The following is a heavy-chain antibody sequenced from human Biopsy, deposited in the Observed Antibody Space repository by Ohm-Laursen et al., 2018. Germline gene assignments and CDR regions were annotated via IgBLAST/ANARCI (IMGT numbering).Heavy chain of an antibody. CDR1: GASVKTSGYF. CDR2: ISYNERT. J-gene: IGHJ2*01. D-gene: IGHD3-9*01. V-gene: IGHV4-31*03. Sequence: TLSLTCSVSGASVKTSGYFWAGFRQRPGRGLEWIGYISYNERTHYNPSLTSRLAISFDTSNNRISLQLRSVSVADTAVYYCVREPKTGTAEAWYFDLWGRGSPVTVPS. CDR3: VREPKTGTAEAWYFDL.